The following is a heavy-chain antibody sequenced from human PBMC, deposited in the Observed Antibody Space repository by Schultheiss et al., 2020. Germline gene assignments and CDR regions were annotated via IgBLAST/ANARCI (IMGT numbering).Heavy chain of an antibody. Sequence: SATLSLTCTVSGGSFRTYYWSWVRQPPGKGLEWIGYIFYSGSTNYNLSLKSRVNISIDTSKKQFSLKLSSVTAADTAVYYCARLGAEGSGVVIPYYFDYWGQGTLVTVSS. CDR1: GGSFRTYY. J-gene: IGHJ4*02. CDR2: IFYSGST. CDR3: ARLGAEGSGVVIPYYFDY. V-gene: IGHV4-59*08. D-gene: IGHD3-3*01.